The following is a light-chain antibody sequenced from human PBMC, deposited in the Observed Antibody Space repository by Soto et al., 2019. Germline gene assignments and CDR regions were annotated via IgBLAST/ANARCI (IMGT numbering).Light chain of an antibody. V-gene: IGKV3-20*01. CDR3: QQYGSSPRT. J-gene: IGKJ1*01. CDR1: QSVSSSH. Sequence: EIVLTQSPGTLSLSPGDRATLSCRASQSVSSSHLAWYQQRPGQAPRLLIYGASSRATGIPDRFSGSGSGTDFTLTISRLEPEDFAVYYCQQYGSSPRTFGQGTKVDIK. CDR2: GAS.